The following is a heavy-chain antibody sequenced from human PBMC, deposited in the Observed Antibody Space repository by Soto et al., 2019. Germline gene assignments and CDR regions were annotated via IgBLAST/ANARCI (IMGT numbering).Heavy chain of an antibody. CDR2: INHSGST. J-gene: IGHJ5*02. D-gene: IGHD3-3*01. CDR1: GGSFSGYY. CDR3: ARGSRYITIFGVVIFWFDP. Sequence: SETLSLTCAVYGGSFSGYYWSWIHQPPGKGLEWIGEINHSGSTNYNPSLKSRATISVDTSKNQFSLKLSSVTAADTAVYYCARGSRYITIFGVVIFWFDPWGQGTLVTVSS. V-gene: IGHV4-34*01.